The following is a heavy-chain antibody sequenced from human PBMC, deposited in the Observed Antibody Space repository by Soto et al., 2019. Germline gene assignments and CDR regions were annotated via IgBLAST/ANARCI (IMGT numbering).Heavy chain of an antibody. V-gene: IGHV4-34*02. CDR2: IDHTGRS. D-gene: IGHD3-9*01. Sequence: QVQLQQWGAGLVKPSETLSLTCAVRGGSFSDKHWTWVRQAPGKGLEWIGEIDHTGRSDSNPSLRGRVTISLDSSKNQFSLRLLAVTAADTAVYFCARGEPRPMDWLLLSEYFESWGEGTLVTVSS. CDR1: GGSFSDKH. J-gene: IGHJ1*01. CDR3: ARGEPRPMDWLLLSEYFES.